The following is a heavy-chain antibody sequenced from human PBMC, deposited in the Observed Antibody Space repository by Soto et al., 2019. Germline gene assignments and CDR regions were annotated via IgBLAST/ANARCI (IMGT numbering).Heavy chain of an antibody. D-gene: IGHD6-13*01. Sequence: SETLSLTCTVSGGSVSSGNYYWSWIRQPPGKGLEWIGYFYYTGSINYKPSLKSRVTISIDASKNQFSLKLTSVTAADTAVYYCARVEVPESSSWHPCDPWGQGTLVTVSS. CDR3: ARVEVPESSSWHPCDP. CDR2: FYYTGSI. V-gene: IGHV4-61*01. J-gene: IGHJ5*02. CDR1: GGSVSSGNYY.